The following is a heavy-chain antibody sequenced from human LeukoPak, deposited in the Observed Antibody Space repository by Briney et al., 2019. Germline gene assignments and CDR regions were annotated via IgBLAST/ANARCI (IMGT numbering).Heavy chain of an antibody. D-gene: IGHD4-17*01. J-gene: IGHJ3*02. CDR3: ARPVADYDDGYDGFDI. CDR2: IYPGGSDT. V-gene: IGHV5-51*01. Sequence: GESLMISCKGSGYRFTSYWIGWARQTPGKGLEWMGIIYPGGSDTRNSPSFQGQVTISADKSISTAYLQWSSLKASDTAMYYCARPVADYDDGYDGFDIWGQGTMVTVSS. CDR1: GYRFTSYW.